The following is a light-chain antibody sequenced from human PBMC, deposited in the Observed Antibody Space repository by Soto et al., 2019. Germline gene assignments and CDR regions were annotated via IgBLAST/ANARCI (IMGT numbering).Light chain of an antibody. CDR2: GVS. Sequence: IVLAQAPFSLSLSPGERASLSCRASQSLNTKSLAWYQQKTGQPPRLLIHGVSNRATGIPDRFSGSGSGTEFTLTISSLQPDDFATYFCQQYQTYSTFGQGTRLEIK. CDR3: QQYQTYST. CDR1: QSLNTKS. V-gene: IGKV3-20*01. J-gene: IGKJ5*01.